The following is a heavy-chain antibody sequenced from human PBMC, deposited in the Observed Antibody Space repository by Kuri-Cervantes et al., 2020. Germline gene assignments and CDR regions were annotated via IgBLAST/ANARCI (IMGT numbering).Heavy chain of an antibody. J-gene: IGHJ4*02. CDR2: IYPGDSDT. D-gene: IGHD6-19*01. V-gene: IGHV5-51*01. CDR3: ATRVAVAALDY. CDR1: GYSFTSYW. Sequence: GGSLRLSCKGSGYSFTSYWIGWVRQMPGKGLEWMGIIYPGDSDTRYSPSFQGQVTISADKSISTAYLQWSSLKASDTAMYYCATRVAVAALDYWGQGTLVTVSS.